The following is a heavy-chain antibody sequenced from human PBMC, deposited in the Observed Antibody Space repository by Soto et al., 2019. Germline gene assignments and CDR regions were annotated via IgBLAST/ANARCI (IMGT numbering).Heavy chain of an antibody. CDR3: AKRGALGTYYFDY. J-gene: IGHJ4*02. Sequence: GESLKISCKGSGSSFNTYWVAWVRQMPGKGLEWMGIIYPDDSDTRYSPSFQGQVTISADKAITTAYLQWSSLKASDTAIYYCAKRGALGTYYFDYWGQGTLVTVSS. CDR1: GSSFNTYW. V-gene: IGHV5-51*01. D-gene: IGHD3-10*01. CDR2: IYPDDSDT.